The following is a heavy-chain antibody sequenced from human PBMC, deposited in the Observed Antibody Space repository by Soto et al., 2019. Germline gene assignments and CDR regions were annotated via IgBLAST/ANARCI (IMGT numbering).Heavy chain of an antibody. D-gene: IGHD5-18*01. CDR1: GGSISSYY. CDR3: ARGVGYSYGYSFFQH. CDR2: IYYSGST. V-gene: IGHV4-59*01. J-gene: IGHJ1*01. Sequence: PSETLSLTCTVSGGSISSYYWSWIRQPPGKGLEWIGYIYYSGSTNYNPSPKSRVTISVDTSKNQFSLKLSSVTAADTALYYCARGVGYSYGYSFFQHWGQGTLVTVSS.